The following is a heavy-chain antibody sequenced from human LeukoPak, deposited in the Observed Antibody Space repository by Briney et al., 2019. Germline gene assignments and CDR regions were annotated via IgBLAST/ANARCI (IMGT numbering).Heavy chain of an antibody. J-gene: IGHJ4*02. D-gene: IGHD6-6*01. Sequence: GESLKISCKGSGYSFTTYWIGWERQIPGKGLEWMGIIYPGDSETKYSPSFQGQVTISADKSINTAYLQWSSLKASDTATYCCGRRAADSSSLGYWGQGTLVTFSS. CDR2: IYPGDSET. CDR1: GYSFTTYW. V-gene: IGHV5-51*01. CDR3: GRRAADSSSLGY.